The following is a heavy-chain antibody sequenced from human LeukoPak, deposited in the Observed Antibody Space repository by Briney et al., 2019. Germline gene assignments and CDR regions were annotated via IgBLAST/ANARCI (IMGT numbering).Heavy chain of an antibody. V-gene: IGHV1-2*02. J-gene: IGHJ4*02. D-gene: IGHD3-22*01. CDR2: INPNSGGT. CDR3: ARYPHGSGFTDY. Sequence: ASVKVSCKASGYTFTGYYIHWVRQAPGQGLEWMGWINPNSGGTNYAQKFQGRVTMTRDTSISTAYMELSRLRSDDTAVYYCARYPHGSGFTDYWGQGTLVTVSS. CDR1: GYTFTGYY.